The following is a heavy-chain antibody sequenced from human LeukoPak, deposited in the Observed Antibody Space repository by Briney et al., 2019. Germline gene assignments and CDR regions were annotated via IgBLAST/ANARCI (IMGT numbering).Heavy chain of an antibody. V-gene: IGHV4-34*01. Sequence: SETLSLTCAVYGGSFSGYYWSWIRRPPGKGLEWIGEINHSGSTNYNPSLKSRVTISVDTSKNQFSLKLSSVTAADTAVYYCARRTVGLIVVKYRGYMDVWGKGTTVTISS. CDR1: GGSFSGYY. CDR2: INHSGST. D-gene: IGHD3-22*01. J-gene: IGHJ6*03. CDR3: ARRTVGLIVVKYRGYMDV.